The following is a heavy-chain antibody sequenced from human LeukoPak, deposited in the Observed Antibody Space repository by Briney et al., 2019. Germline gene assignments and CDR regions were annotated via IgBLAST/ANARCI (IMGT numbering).Heavy chain of an antibody. CDR1: GGSFSTYF. Sequence: SETLSLTCAVFGGSFSTYFVHWIRQPPGKGLEWIGEIDQSGSTKYNPSLKSRVTVSIDTSKNQFSLNLNSVTAADTAVYYCVIFTMGTSTTDYWGQGTLVTVSS. CDR3: VIFTMGTSTTDY. CDR2: IDQSGST. J-gene: IGHJ4*02. D-gene: IGHD1-26*01. V-gene: IGHV4-34*01.